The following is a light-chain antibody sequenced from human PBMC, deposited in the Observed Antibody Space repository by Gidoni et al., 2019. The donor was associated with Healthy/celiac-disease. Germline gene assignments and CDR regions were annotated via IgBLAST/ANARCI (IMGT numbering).Light chain of an antibody. J-gene: IGKJ2*01. CDR3: QQSYSTPRT. Sequence: IQTTQSPSSLSASVGDRVTIPCRASQSISSYLNWYQQKPGKAPKLLIYAASSLQSGVPSRFSGSGSGTDFTLTISSLQPEDFATYYCQQSYSTPRTFGQGTKLEIK. V-gene: IGKV1-39*01. CDR2: AAS. CDR1: QSISSY.